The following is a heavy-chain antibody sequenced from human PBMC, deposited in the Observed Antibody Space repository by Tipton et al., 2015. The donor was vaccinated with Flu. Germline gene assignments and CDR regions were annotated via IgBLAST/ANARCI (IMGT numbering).Heavy chain of an antibody. Sequence: QVQLVQSGGGVVQPGRSLRLSCAASGFTFSRFGMHWVRQAPGKGLEWVAVISYDGNSKHYADSVEGRFTISRDNSENTLYLQMNSLRAEDTAIYYCAKDEDGMNYFYVMDVWGLGTPVTVSS. J-gene: IGHJ6*02. V-gene: IGHV3-30*18. CDR2: ISYDGNSK. CDR1: GFTFSRFG. CDR3: AKDEDGMNYFYVMDV.